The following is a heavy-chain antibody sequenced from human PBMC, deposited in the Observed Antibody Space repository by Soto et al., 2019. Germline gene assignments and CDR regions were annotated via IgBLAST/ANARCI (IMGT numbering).Heavy chain of an antibody. J-gene: IGHJ3*02. CDR3: AKGSYYDSSGYLAWAFDI. CDR2: ISYDGSNK. D-gene: IGHD3-22*01. CDR1: GFTFSSYG. V-gene: IGHV3-30*18. Sequence: GGSLRLSCAASGFTFSSYGMHWVRQAPGKGLEWVAVISYDGSNKYYADSVKGRFTISRDNSKNTLYLQMNSLRAEDTAVYYCAKGSYYDSSGYLAWAFDIWGQGTMVTVSS.